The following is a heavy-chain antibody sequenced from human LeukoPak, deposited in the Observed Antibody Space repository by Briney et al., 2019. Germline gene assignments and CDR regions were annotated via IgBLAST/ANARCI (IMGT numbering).Heavy chain of an antibody. J-gene: IGHJ4*02. CDR2: MNPNSGNT. V-gene: IGHV1-8*01. CDR3: ARSHSSGWYTDFDY. CDR1: GYTFTSYD. D-gene: IGHD6-19*01. Sequence: GASVKVSCKASGYTFTSYDINWVRQATGQGREWMGWMNPNSGNTGYAQKFQGRVTMTRNTSISTAYMELSSLRSEDTAVYYCARSHSSGWYTDFDYWGQGTLVTVSS.